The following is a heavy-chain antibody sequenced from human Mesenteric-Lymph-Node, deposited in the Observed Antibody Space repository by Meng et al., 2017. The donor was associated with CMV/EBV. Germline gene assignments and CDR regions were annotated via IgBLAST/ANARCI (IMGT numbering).Heavy chain of an antibody. Sequence: TFTGYYMHWGRQDHGQGLEWMGRINPNSGGTNYAQKFQGRVTMTRDTSISTAYMELSRLRSDDTAVYYCARSGDIVVVPAASEYYFDYWGQGTLITVSS. CDR2: INPNSGGT. J-gene: IGHJ4*02. CDR1: TFTGYY. V-gene: IGHV1-2*06. CDR3: ARSGDIVVVPAASEYYFDY. D-gene: IGHD2-2*01.